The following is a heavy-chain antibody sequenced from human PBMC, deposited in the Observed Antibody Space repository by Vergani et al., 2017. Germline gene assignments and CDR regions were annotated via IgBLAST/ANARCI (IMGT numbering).Heavy chain of an antibody. J-gene: IGHJ4*02. CDR3: AHGLEEWGTSRGVLDF. D-gene: IGHD3-16*01. CDR1: GGSFSNYA. V-gene: IGHV1-69*15. CDR2: VIPIYKMT. Sequence: QVKLVQSGAEVKKPGSSVKVSCKASGGSFSNYAVSWVRQAPGQGLVWMGRVIPIYKMTSYAQMFQDRLTLTADDSTATGYMELSGLRPDDTAVYFCAHGLEEWGTSRGVLDFWGQGTLVTVSS.